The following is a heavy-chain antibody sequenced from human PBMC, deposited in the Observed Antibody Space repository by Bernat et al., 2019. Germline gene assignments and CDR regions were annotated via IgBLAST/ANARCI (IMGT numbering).Heavy chain of an antibody. D-gene: IGHD3-9*01. CDR3: ARSPSLYAILTGPLDY. CDR2: IWHDGSNK. Sequence: QVQLVESGGGVVQPGRSLRLSCAASGFTFSSYGMHWVRQAPGKGLEWVAVIWHDGSNKYYADSVKGRFTISRDNSKNTLYLQMNSPRAEDTAVYYFARSPSLYAILTGPLDYWGQGTLVTVSS. V-gene: IGHV3-33*01. CDR1: GFTFSSYG. J-gene: IGHJ4*02.